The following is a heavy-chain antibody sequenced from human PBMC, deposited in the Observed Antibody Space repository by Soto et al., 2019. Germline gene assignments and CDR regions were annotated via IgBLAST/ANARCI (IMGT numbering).Heavy chain of an antibody. V-gene: IGHV1-69*01. D-gene: IGHD1-1*01. CDR3: ARGGKERFRGSGMDV. Sequence: QVQLVQSGAEVRKPGSSVNVSCTASGVTFSSYAISWVRQVPGQGLEWMGEIISMFGAAMYAQKFQGRVTITADESASTAYMELSSLRSEDTATYYCARGGKERFRGSGMDVWGQGTTVTVS. CDR1: GVTFSSYA. J-gene: IGHJ6*02. CDR2: IISMFGAA.